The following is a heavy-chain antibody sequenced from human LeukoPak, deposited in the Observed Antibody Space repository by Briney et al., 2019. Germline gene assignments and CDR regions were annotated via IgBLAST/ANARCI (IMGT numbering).Heavy chain of an antibody. J-gene: IGHJ6*02. CDR2: ISSSSSTI. V-gene: IGHV3-48*02. Sequence: GGSLRLSCAASGFTFSSYSMNWVRQAPGKGLEWVSYISSSSSTIYYADSVKGRFAISRDNAKNSLYLQMNSLRDEDTAVYYCAKDKAYYDSSINYYYYGMDVWGQGTTVTVSS. CDR3: AKDKAYYDSSINYYYYGMDV. CDR1: GFTFSSYS. D-gene: IGHD3-22*01.